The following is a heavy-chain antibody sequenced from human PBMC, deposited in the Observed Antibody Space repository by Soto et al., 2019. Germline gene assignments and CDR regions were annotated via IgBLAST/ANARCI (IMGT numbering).Heavy chain of an antibody. CDR1: GGSISNYY. CDR2: IYTSGTT. Sequence: SETLSLTCTVSGGSISNYYWTWIRQPAGKGLEWIGRIYTSGTTNYNPSLQSRVTMSVDTSKNQFSLKLSSVTAADTALYYCARQTTYSSSWYDYWGHGTLVTVSS. V-gene: IGHV4-4*07. J-gene: IGHJ5*01. D-gene: IGHD6-13*01. CDR3: ARQTTYSSSWYDY.